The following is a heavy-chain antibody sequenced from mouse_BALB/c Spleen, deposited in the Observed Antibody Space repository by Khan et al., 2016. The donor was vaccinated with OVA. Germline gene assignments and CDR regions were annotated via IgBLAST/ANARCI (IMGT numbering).Heavy chain of an antibody. Sequence: EVQLQESGPGLVKPSQSLSFTCTVTGYSITSDYAWNWIRQFPGNKLEWMGYISYSGRTSYNPSLKSRISITRDTSKNQFFLQLNSVTTEDTATCYYARSVTITTVVATDVDYWGQGTTLAVSS. J-gene: IGHJ2*01. CDR2: ISYSGRT. CDR1: GYSITSDYA. CDR3: ARSVTITTVVATDVDY. D-gene: IGHD1-1*01. V-gene: IGHV3-2*02.